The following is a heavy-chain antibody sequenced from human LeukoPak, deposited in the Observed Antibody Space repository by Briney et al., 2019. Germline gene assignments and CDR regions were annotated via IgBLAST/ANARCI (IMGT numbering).Heavy chain of an antibody. CDR2: IYYSGST. J-gene: IGHJ5*02. Sequence: SETLSLTCTVSGGSISSYYWSWIRQPPGKGLEWIGYIYYSGSTNYNPSLKSRVTISVDTSKNQFSLKLSSVTAADTAVYYCSRGDGDYGWFDPWGQGTLVTVSS. V-gene: IGHV4-59*01. CDR3: SRGDGDYGWFDP. D-gene: IGHD4-17*01. CDR1: GGSISSYY.